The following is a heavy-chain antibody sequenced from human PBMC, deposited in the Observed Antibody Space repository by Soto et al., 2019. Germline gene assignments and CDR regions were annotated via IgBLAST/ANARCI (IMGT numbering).Heavy chain of an antibody. CDR2: IKNKADGGTT. CDR3: TTDPGDYEDF. Sequence: EAQLVESGGDLVKPGGCLRLSCAASGITFINAWMSWVRQAPGKGLEWVGRIKNKADGGTTDYAAPVRGRFTISRDDSKNTLFLQMNSLETEDTAVYYCTTDPGDYEDFWGQGTLVTVSS. CDR1: GITFINAW. J-gene: IGHJ4*02. V-gene: IGHV3-15*01. D-gene: IGHD4-17*01.